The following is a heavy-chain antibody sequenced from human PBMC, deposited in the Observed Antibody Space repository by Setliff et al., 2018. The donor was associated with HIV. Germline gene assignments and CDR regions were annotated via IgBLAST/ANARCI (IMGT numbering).Heavy chain of an antibody. CDR3: ARDPSSSGWSEGLYYFDS. CDR1: GESFSDDY. D-gene: IGHD6-19*01. V-gene: IGHV4-34*01. J-gene: IGHJ4*02. Sequence: SETLSLTCAVYGESFSDDYWSWIRQPPGKGLEWIGEINHSGSTNYNPSLRSRVSISVDTSKNQFSLRLSSVTAADTAVYYCARDPSSSGWSEGLYYFDSWGRGTLVTVSS. CDR2: INHSGST.